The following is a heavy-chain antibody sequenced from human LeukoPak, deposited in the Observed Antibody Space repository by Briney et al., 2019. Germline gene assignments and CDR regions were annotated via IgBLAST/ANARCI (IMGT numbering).Heavy chain of an antibody. CDR1: GGSISYYY. J-gene: IGHJ4*02. CDR3: ARHGGAYSFDY. V-gene: IGHV4-59*08. CDR2: IYYSGST. Sequence: PSETLSLTCTVSGGSISYYYWSWIRQPPGKGLEWIGYIYYSGSTNYNPSLKSRVTISLDTSKNQFSLKLSSVTAADTAVYYCARHGGAYSFDYWGQGTLVTVSS. D-gene: IGHD4-11*01.